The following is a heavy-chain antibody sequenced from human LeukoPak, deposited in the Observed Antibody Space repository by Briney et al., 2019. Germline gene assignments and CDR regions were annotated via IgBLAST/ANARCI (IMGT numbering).Heavy chain of an antibody. V-gene: IGHV3-23*01. D-gene: IGHD3-10*01. Sequence: GGSLRLSCAASGFTFSGYGMSWVRQAPGKGLEWVSGIGSSGNTWYADSVKGRFTISRDNCKNTLYLQMNSLRAEDTAVYYCAKYMVRGVYYFDYWGQGTLVTVSS. J-gene: IGHJ4*02. CDR2: IGSSGNT. CDR1: GFTFSGYG. CDR3: AKYMVRGVYYFDY.